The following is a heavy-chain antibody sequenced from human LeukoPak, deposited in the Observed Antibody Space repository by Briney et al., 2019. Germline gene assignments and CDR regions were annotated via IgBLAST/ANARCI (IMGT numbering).Heavy chain of an antibody. CDR1: GDSISSNY. CDR3: ARREGTETHAFDI. CDR2: IYYSGST. Sequence: SETQTLTCTVSGDSISSNYWSWIRQPPGKGLEWIGYIYYSGSTNYNPSLKSRVTISVDTSKKQFSLKLSSVTAADTAVYYCARREGTETHAFDIWGQGGIVSVSS. V-gene: IGHV4-59*01. J-gene: IGHJ3*02. D-gene: IGHD1/OR15-1a*01.